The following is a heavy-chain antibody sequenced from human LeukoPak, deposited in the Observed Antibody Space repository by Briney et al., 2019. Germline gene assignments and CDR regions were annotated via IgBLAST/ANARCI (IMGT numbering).Heavy chain of an antibody. J-gene: IGHJ5*02. CDR3: ARHFARIAAAGRRRGNWFGP. Sequence: GESLKISCKGSGYRFTSYWIGWVRQMPGKGLEWMGIIYPGDSDTRYSPSFQGQVTISADKSISTAYLQWSSLKASDTAMYYCARHFARIAAAGRRRGNWFGPWGQGTLVTVSS. V-gene: IGHV5-51*01. CDR1: GYRFTSYW. D-gene: IGHD6-13*01. CDR2: IYPGDSDT.